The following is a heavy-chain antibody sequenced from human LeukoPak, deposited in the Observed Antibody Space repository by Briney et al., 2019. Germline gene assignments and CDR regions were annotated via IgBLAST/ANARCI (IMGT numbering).Heavy chain of an antibody. CDR2: IYYSGST. Sequence: PSETLSLTCTVSGGSISSYYWSWIRQPPGKGLEWIEYIYYSGSTNYNPSLKSRVTISVDTSKNQFSLKLSSVTAADTAVYYCALIGTMTMDAFDIWGQGTMVTVSS. CDR1: GGSISSYY. D-gene: IGHD3-10*01. J-gene: IGHJ3*02. CDR3: ALIGTMTMDAFDI. V-gene: IGHV4-59*12.